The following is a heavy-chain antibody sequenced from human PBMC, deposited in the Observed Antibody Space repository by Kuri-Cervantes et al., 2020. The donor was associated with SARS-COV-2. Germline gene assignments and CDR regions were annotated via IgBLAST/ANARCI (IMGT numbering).Heavy chain of an antibody. CDR2: VSPNSNTI. Sequence: GGSLRLSCVASGFNFSTTDMHWVRQAPGKGLEWISYVSPNSNTIYYADSVKGRFTISRDNAKNLLYLQMNSLRDDDTAVYYCARDMSKGQWLERGWFDPWGQGTLVTVSS. CDR3: ARDMSKGQWLERGWFDP. D-gene: IGHD6-19*01. CDR1: GFNFSTTD. V-gene: IGHV3-48*02. J-gene: IGHJ5*02.